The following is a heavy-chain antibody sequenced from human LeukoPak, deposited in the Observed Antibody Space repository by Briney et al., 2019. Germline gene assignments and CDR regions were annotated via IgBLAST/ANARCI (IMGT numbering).Heavy chain of an antibody. CDR1: GFTFDDYA. V-gene: IGHV3-9*01. CDR2: ISWNSGSI. CDR3: AKDMNIVATFDAFDI. Sequence: PGGSLRLSCAASGFTFDDYAMHWVRQAPGKGLEWVSGISWNSGSIGYADSVKGRFTISRDNAKNSLYLQMNSLRAEDTALYYCAKDMNIVATFDAFDIWGQGTMVTVSS. D-gene: IGHD5-12*01. J-gene: IGHJ3*02.